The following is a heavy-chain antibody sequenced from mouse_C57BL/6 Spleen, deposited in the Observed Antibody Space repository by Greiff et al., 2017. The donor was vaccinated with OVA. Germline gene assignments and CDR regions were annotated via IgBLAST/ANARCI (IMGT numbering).Heavy chain of an antibody. J-gene: IGHJ2*01. D-gene: IGHD4-1*01. V-gene: IGHV3-1*01. CDR2: ISYSGST. CDR1: GYSITSGYD. Sequence: EVQGVESGPGMVKPSQSLSLTCTVTGYSITSGYDWHWIRHFPGNKLEWMGYISYSGSTNYNPSLKSRISITHDTSKNHFFLKLNSVTTEDTATYYCARDWEGNFDYWGQGTTLTVSS. CDR3: ARDWEGNFDY.